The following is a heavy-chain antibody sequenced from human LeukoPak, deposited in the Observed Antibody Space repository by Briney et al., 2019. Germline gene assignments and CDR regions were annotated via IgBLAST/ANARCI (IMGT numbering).Heavy chain of an antibody. J-gene: IGHJ5*02. CDR1: GLSFSGQW. CDR2: IKYDGSEK. V-gene: IGHV3-7*03. Sequence: GGSLRLSCTASGLSFSGQWMNWVRQSPGQGLEWVANIKYDGSEKYYVDSVKGRFTISRDNAKNLLYLQMNSLRAEDTAVYYCAREGSYRNWFDPWGQGTLVTVFS. CDR3: AREGSYRNWFDP. D-gene: IGHD1-26*01.